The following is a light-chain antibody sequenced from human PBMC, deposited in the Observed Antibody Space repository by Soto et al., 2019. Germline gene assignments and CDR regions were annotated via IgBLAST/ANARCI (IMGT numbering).Light chain of an antibody. CDR3: QQYNSLWT. CDR1: QSISSW. J-gene: IGKJ1*01. V-gene: IGKV1-5*03. CDR2: KAS. Sequence: DIQMTQSPSTLSASVGDRVTITCRASQSISSWLAWYPQNPGKDPKLLIYKASSLESGVASRFSGSGSGTEYTLTISSLQPDEFATYYCQQYNSLWTLGQGTQVEIK.